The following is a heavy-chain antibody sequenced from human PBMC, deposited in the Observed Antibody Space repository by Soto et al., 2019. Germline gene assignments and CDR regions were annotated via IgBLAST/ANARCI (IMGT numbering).Heavy chain of an antibody. V-gene: IGHV3-30*18. Sequence: GGSLRPSCAASGFTFSSYGMHWVRQAPGKGLEWVEVISFDGSAKYYADSVKGRFTISRDNYKNTLYLKINSLRAEDTAVYYCAKNIGILTGSHDYWCQGALVPVS. CDR3: AKNIGILTGSHDY. CDR2: ISFDGSAK. CDR1: GFTFSSYG. D-gene: IGHD3-9*01. J-gene: IGHJ4*02.